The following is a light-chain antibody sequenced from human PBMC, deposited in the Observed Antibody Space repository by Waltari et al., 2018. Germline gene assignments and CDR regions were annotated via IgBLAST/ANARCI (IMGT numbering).Light chain of an antibody. CDR1: QNVNSY. Sequence: EIVLTQSPATLSLSPGERANLSCRASQNVNSYLIWYQQKPGQAPRLLIYDAFNRATGIPARFSGSGSGTDFTLTISSLEPEDFADYYCQQRANWPITFGQGTRLEIK. V-gene: IGKV3-11*01. CDR3: QQRANWPIT. CDR2: DAF. J-gene: IGKJ5*01.